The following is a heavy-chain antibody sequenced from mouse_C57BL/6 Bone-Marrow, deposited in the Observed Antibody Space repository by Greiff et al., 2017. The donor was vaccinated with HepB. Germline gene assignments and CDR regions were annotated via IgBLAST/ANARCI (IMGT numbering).Heavy chain of an antibody. J-gene: IGHJ1*03. CDR2: ISYDGSN. Sequence: EVQLQESGPGLVKPSQSLSLTCSVTGYSITSGYYWNWIRQFPGNKLEWMGYISYDGSNNYNPSLKNRISITRDTSKNQFFLKLNSVTTEDTATYYCAREDYDYGSYWYFDVWGTGTTVTVSS. V-gene: IGHV3-6*01. CDR3: AREDYDYGSYWYFDV. CDR1: GYSITSGYY. D-gene: IGHD2-4*01.